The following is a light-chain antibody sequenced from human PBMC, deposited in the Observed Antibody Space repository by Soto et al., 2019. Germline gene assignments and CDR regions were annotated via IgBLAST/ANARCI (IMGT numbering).Light chain of an antibody. CDR3: QQLNSNPLT. J-gene: IGKJ5*01. Sequence: IQLTQSPSSLSASVGDRVTITCRASQGISSYLAWYQQKPGKAPKLLIYAASTLQSGVPSSFSGSGSGTDFTLTISSLQTEDFATYYCQQLNSNPLTFGQGTRREIK. CDR2: AAS. V-gene: IGKV1-9*01. CDR1: QGISSY.